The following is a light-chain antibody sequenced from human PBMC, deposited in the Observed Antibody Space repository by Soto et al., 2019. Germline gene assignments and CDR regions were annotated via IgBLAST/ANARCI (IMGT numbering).Light chain of an antibody. Sequence: QSVLTQPASVSGSPGQSITISCTGTSXDVGAYNFVSWYQQHPGKAPKLMIYEVSNRPSGISNRFSGSKSGNTASLTISGVQAEDEADYYCCSYTTSYTLLFGSGTKVTVL. CDR3: CSYTTSYTLL. CDR1: SXDVGAYNF. CDR2: EVS. V-gene: IGLV2-14*01. J-gene: IGLJ1*01.